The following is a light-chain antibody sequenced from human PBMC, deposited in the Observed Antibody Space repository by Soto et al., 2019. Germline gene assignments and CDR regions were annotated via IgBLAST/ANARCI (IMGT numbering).Light chain of an antibody. J-gene: IGKJ4*01. Sequence: EIVMTQPPATLSVSPGERATLSCRASQSVSSNLAWYQQKPGQAPRLLIYGASTRATGIPARFSGSGSGTEFTFTISSLQSEDFAVYYCQQYNNWPLALTFGGGTKVEIK. CDR1: QSVSSN. V-gene: IGKV3-15*01. CDR2: GAS. CDR3: QQYNNWPLALT.